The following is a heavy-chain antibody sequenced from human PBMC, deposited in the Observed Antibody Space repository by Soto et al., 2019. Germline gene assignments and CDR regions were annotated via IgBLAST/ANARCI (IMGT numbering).Heavy chain of an antibody. CDR2: IYHSGNT. CDR1: GCFISSSGYS. J-gene: IGHJ4*02. V-gene: IGHV4-30-2*01. CDR3: ARGQVVAAQH. D-gene: IGHD2-15*01. Sequence: LSPTCAVSGCFISSSGYSWSLIRQPPGKGLEWIGYIYHSGNTYYNPSLKSRVTISVDRSKNQFSLKLSSVTAADTAVYYCARGQVVAAQHWGQGTLVTVSS.